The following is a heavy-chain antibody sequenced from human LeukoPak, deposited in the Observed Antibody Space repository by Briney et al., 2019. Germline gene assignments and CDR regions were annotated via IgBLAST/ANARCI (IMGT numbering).Heavy chain of an antibody. CDR2: IYPADSDT. CDR1: GYSFTDYW. CDR3: ARGYKRDV. J-gene: IGHJ6*04. Sequence: GESLKISCKGSGYSFTDYWIGWVRQMPGKGLEWMGSIYPADSDTRYSPSSQGQVTISADKSLSTVYLQWSSLKTSDTAMYYCARGYKRDVWGKGPTVTISS. V-gene: IGHV5-51*01. D-gene: IGHD5-24*01.